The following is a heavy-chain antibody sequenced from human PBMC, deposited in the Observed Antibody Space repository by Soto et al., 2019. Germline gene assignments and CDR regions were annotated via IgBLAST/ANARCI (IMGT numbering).Heavy chain of an antibody. D-gene: IGHD4-17*01. CDR3: AQPHPRTVTPGAFDI. CDR2: ISGSGGNT. J-gene: IGHJ3*02. V-gene: IGHV3-23*01. Sequence: EVQLLESGGGLLQPGGSLRLSCAASGFTFSTYGVSWVRQAPGKGLEWVSAISGSGGNTYYADSVKGRFTISRDNSKNTLYLQMNSLRAEDTAVYYCAQPHPRTVTPGAFDIWGQGTMVTVSS. CDR1: GFTFSTYG.